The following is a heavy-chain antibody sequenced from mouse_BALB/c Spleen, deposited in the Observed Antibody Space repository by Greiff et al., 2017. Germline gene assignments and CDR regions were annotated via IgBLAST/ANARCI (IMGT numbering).Heavy chain of an antibody. V-gene: IGHV2-9*02. D-gene: IGHD4-1*01. CDR1: GFSLTSYG. CDR3: ARYEGLTGSKEFAY. Sequence: QVQLKESGPGLVAPSQTLTITCTASGFSLTSYGVHWVRQPPGKGLEWLGGIWAGGSTNYNSALMSRLSISKDNTKSQVFLKMNSLQTDDTAMYYCARYEGLTGSKEFAYWGQGTLVTVSA. J-gene: IGHJ3*01. CDR2: IWAGGST.